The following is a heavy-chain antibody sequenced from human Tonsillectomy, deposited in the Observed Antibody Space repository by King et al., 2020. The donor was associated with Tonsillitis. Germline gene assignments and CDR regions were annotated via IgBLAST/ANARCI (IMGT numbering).Heavy chain of an antibody. CDR1: GYSFTSYW. J-gene: IGHJ3*02. CDR2: IYPGDSDT. V-gene: IGHV5-51*01. D-gene: IGHD5-18*01. CDR3: ARRRGGYSYGFPTPDDAFDI. Sequence: QLVQSGAEVKKPGESLKISCKGSGYSFTSYWIGWVRQMPGKGLEWMGIIYPGDSDTRYSPSFQGQVTISADKSISTAYLQWSSLKASDTAMYYCARRRGGYSYGFPTPDDAFDICGQGKMVTVSS.